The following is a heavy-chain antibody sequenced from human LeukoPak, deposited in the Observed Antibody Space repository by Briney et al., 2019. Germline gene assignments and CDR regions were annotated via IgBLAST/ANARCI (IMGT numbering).Heavy chain of an antibody. V-gene: IGHV1-18*01. Sequence: GASVKVSCKTSGYTFTSYGITWVRKAPGQGLEWMGWISAYSGKTNYTQKFQGRVTMTTETSTSSAYMELRSLRSDDTGVYYCARVRDYYVFWSGYYADWGQGTLVTDSS. CDR2: ISAYSGKT. CDR1: GYTFTSYG. J-gene: IGHJ4*02. D-gene: IGHD3-3*01. CDR3: ARVRDYYVFWSGYYAD.